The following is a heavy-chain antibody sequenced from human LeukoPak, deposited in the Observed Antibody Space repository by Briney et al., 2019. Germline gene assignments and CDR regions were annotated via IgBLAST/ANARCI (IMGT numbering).Heavy chain of an antibody. Sequence: SCAASGFTFSSYGMHWVRQAPGKGLEWVAFIRYDGSNKYYADSVKGRFTIARDNSKNTLYLQMNSLRAEDTALYYCARDGNYYGSGSYLDYWGQGTLVTVSS. V-gene: IGHV3-30*02. CDR1: GFTFSSYG. J-gene: IGHJ4*02. CDR3: ARDGNYYGSGSYLDY. D-gene: IGHD3-10*01. CDR2: IRYDGSNK.